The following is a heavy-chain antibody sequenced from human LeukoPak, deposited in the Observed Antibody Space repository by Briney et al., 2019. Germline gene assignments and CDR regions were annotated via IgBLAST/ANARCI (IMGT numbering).Heavy chain of an antibody. Sequence: GGSLRLSCAASGFTFSSYAMSWVRQAPGKGLEWVSAISGSGGSTYYADSVKGRFTISRDNSKNTLYLQMNSLRAEDTAVYYCARGGGSGRYGLPFDSWGQGTLVTVSS. CDR2: ISGSGGST. V-gene: IGHV3-23*01. CDR1: GFTFSSYA. J-gene: IGHJ4*02. D-gene: IGHD6-13*01. CDR3: ARGGGSGRYGLPFDS.